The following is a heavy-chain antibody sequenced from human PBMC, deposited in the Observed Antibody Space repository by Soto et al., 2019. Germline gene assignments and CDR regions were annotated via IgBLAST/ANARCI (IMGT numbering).Heavy chain of an antibody. J-gene: IGHJ4*02. CDR2: ISAYNGNT. D-gene: IGHD2-2*01. CDR3: ARDGDCSSTSCYDY. Sequence: QVQLVQSGAEVKKPGSSVKVSCTASGGTFSSYAISWVRQAPGQGLEWMGWISAYNGNTNYAQKLQGRVTMTTDTSTSTAYMELRSLRSDDTAVYYCARDGDCSSTSCYDYWGQGTLVTVSS. CDR1: GGTFSSYA. V-gene: IGHV1-18*01.